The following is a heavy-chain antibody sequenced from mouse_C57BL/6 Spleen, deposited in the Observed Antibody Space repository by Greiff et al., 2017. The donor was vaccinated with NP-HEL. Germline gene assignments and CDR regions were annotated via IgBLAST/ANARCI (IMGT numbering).Heavy chain of an antibody. CDR1: GFTFSSYA. Sequence: DVKLVESGGGLVKPGGSLKLSCAASGFTFSSYAMSWVRQTPEKRLEWVATISDGGSYTYYPDNVKGRFTISRDNAKNNLYLQMSHLKSEDTAMYYCARDDPYSNLAWFAYWGQGTLVTVSA. J-gene: IGHJ3*01. CDR3: ARDDPYSNLAWFAY. D-gene: IGHD2-5*01. CDR2: ISDGGSYT. V-gene: IGHV5-4*01.